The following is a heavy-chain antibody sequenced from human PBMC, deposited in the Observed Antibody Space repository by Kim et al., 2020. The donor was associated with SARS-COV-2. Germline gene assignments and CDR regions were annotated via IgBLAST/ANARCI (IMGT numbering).Heavy chain of an antibody. D-gene: IGHD5-18*01. CDR3: ARDTKTWLNDP. CDR2: ISSSSSYT. CDR1: GFTFSDYY. J-gene: IGHJ2*01. V-gene: IGHV3-11*06. Sequence: GGSLRLSCAASGFTFSDYYMSWIRQAPGKGLEWVSYISSSSSYTNYADSVKGRFTISRDNAKNLLYLQMDSLRAEDTAVYYCARDTKTWLNDPWGRGTLVTVSS.